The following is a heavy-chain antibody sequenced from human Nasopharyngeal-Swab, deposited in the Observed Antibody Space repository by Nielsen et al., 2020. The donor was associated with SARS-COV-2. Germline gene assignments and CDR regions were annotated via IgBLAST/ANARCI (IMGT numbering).Heavy chain of an antibody. CDR1: GYSFTSYW. J-gene: IGHJ3*02. Sequence: KVSCKGSGYSFTSYWISWVRQMPGKGLEWMGRIDPSDSYTNYSPSFQGHVTISADKSISTAYLQWSSLKASDTAMYYCARRQTTVVTLDAFDIWGQGTMVTVS. D-gene: IGHD4-23*01. CDR3: ARRQTTVVTLDAFDI. CDR2: IDPSDSYT. V-gene: IGHV5-10-1*01.